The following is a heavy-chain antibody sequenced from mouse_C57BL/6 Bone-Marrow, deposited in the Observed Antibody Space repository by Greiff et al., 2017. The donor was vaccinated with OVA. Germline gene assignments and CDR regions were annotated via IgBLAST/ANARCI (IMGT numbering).Heavy chain of an antibody. J-gene: IGHJ1*03. Sequence: EVQLVESGPGMVKPSQSLSLTCTVPGYSITSGYDWHWIRHFPGNQLEWMGYISYSGSTNYNPSLKSRISITHDTSKNHFFLKLNSVTTEDTATYYCARGGGYDDWYFDVWGTGTTVTVSS. D-gene: IGHD2-2*01. CDR3: ARGGGYDDWYFDV. CDR1: GYSITSGYD. CDR2: ISYSGST. V-gene: IGHV3-1*01.